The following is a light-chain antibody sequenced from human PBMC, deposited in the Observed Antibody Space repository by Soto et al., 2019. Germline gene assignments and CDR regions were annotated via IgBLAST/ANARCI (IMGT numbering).Light chain of an antibody. J-gene: IGLJ2*01. CDR1: SGHSSYA. V-gene: IGLV4-69*01. Sequence: QLVLTQSPSASASLGASVKLTCTLRSGHSSYAIAWHQQQPEKGPRDLMKLNSDGSHSKGDGIPDRFSGSSSGAERYLTISSLQSEDEADYYCQTWGTGIQVFGGGTKLTVL. CDR3: QTWGTGIQV. CDR2: LNSDGSH.